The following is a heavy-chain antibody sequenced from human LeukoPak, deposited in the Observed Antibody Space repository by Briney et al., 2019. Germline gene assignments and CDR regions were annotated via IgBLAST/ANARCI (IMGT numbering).Heavy chain of an antibody. CDR2: INPNSGGT. J-gene: IGHJ3*02. D-gene: IGHD5-18*01. Sequence: GASVKVSCKASGYTFTGYYMHWVRQAPGQGLEWMGWINPNSGGTNYAQKFQGRVTMTRDTSISTAYMELSRLRSDDTAVYYCARGTDTAMPKHAFDIWGQGTMVTVSS. V-gene: IGHV1-2*02. CDR3: ARGTDTAMPKHAFDI. CDR1: GYTFTGYY.